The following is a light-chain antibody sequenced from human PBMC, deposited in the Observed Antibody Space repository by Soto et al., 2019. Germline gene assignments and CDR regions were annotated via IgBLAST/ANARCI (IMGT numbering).Light chain of an antibody. Sequence: EIVLTQSPATLSLSPGERATLSCRASQSVSTFLAWYQQKPGQAPRLLISDASNRATGIPARFSGSGSGTDFTLTISSLEPEDFAVYYCQQRSNWPRGTFGQGTKLELK. CDR2: DAS. CDR1: QSVSTF. J-gene: IGKJ2*02. V-gene: IGKV3-11*01. CDR3: QQRSNWPRGT.